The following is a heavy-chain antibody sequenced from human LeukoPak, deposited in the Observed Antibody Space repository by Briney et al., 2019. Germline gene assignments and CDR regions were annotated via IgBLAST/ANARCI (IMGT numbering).Heavy chain of an antibody. D-gene: IGHD3-10*01. Sequence: GGSLRLSCAASGFTFRKAWMNWVRQAPGKGLEWVGRIKNRTEGGTTDCAAPVKGRFTISRDDSRNMVFLHMNSLNTGDTAVYFCAAGSGAPGYWGRGTLVTVSS. J-gene: IGHJ4*02. CDR3: AAGSGAPGY. V-gene: IGHV3-15*01. CDR1: GFTFRKAW. CDR2: IKNRTEGGTT.